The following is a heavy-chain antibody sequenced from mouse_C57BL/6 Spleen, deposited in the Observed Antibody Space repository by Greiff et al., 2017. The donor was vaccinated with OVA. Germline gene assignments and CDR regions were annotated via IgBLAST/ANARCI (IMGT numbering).Heavy chain of an antibody. D-gene: IGHD4-1*01. CDR2: ISYDGSN. V-gene: IGHV3-6*01. J-gene: IGHJ3*01. Sequence: VQLQQSGPGLVKPSQSLSLTCSVTGYSITSVYYWTWIRQFPGNKLEWMGYISYDGSNNYNPSLKNRISITRDTSKNQFFLKLNSVTTEDTATYYCARGNWDVGFAYWGQGTLVTVSA. CDR1: GYSITSVYY. CDR3: ARGNWDVGFAY.